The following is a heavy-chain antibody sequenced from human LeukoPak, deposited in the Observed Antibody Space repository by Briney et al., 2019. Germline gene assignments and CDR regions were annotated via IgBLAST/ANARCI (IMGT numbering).Heavy chain of an antibody. J-gene: IGHJ4*02. CDR1: GFSFSNYA. Sequence: PGGSLRLSCAASGFSFSNYAMSWVRQAPGKGLEWVSAISNSGGSTYYADSVKGRFTISRDNSKNTLYLQMNSLRAEDTAVYYCARDLGQQLVYWGQGTLVTVSS. D-gene: IGHD6-13*01. CDR2: ISNSGGST. V-gene: IGHV3-23*01. CDR3: ARDLGQQLVY.